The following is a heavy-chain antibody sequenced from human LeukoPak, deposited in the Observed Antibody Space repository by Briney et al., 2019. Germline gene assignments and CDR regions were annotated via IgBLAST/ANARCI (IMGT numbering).Heavy chain of an antibody. CDR3: ARDMTTVTADAFDI. CDR1: GYTFTSYG. V-gene: IGHV1-18*01. Sequence: ASVKVSCKASGYTFTSYGISWVRQAPGQGLEWRGWISAYNGNTNYAQKLQGRVTMTTDTSTSTAYMELRSLRSDDTAVYYCARDMTTVTADAFDIWGQGTMVTVSS. D-gene: IGHD4-17*01. CDR2: ISAYNGNT. J-gene: IGHJ3*02.